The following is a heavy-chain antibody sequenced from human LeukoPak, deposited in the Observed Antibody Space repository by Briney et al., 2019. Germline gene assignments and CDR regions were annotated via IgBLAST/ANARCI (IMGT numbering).Heavy chain of an antibody. CDR3: AKDEDYYESSGYYVDY. Sequence: GGSLRLSCAASGFTFSSYSMNWVRQAPGKGLEWVSAISSSAGSTYYADSVKGRFTISRDNSKNTLYLQMNSLRADDTAVYYCAKDEDYYESSGYYVDYWGQGTLVTVSS. V-gene: IGHV3-23*01. CDR1: GFTFSSYS. D-gene: IGHD3-22*01. CDR2: ISSSAGST. J-gene: IGHJ4*02.